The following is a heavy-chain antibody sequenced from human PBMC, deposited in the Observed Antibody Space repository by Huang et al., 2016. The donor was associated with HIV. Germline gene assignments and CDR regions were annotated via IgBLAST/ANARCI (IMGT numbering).Heavy chain of an antibody. CDR2: VDPEIGET. CDR1: EYTLTELS. CDR3: ATGFDVFFDF. V-gene: IGHV1-24*01. Sequence: QVQLVQSRAEVKKPGASVKVSCKVSEYTLTELSIHWVRQPPGKGLEWKGGVDPEIGETIYAQKFQGRVTMTEDTSTETAVMELSGLRPEDTAVYYCATGFDVFFDFWGQGTLVTVSS. D-gene: IGHD3-9*01. J-gene: IGHJ4*02.